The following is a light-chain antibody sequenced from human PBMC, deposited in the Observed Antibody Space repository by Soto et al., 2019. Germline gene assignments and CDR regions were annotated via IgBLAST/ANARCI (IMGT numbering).Light chain of an antibody. J-gene: IGKJ1*01. CDR3: QQYNNWPPWT. Sequence: EIVMTQSPATLSVSPGDRATLSCRASQSVSSNLAWYQQKPGQAPRLLIYGAPTRATGIPARFSGSGSGTEFTLTISSLQSEDFAVYYCQQYNNWPPWTFGQGPKVEIK. V-gene: IGKV3-15*01. CDR2: GAP. CDR1: QSVSSN.